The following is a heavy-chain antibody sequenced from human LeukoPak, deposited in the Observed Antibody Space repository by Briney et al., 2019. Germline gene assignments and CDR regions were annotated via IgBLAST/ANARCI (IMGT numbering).Heavy chain of an antibody. J-gene: IGHJ5*02. CDR2: IYYSGST. V-gene: IGHV4-39*07. CDR3: ACPGGNYGDYELSFDP. CDR1: GGSISSSSYY. D-gene: IGHD4-17*01. Sequence: SETLSLTCTVSGGSISSSSYYWGWIRQPPGKGREWIGSIYYSGSTYYNPSLKSRVTISVDTSKNQFSLKLSSVTAADTAVYYCACPGGNYGDYELSFDPWGQGILVTVSS.